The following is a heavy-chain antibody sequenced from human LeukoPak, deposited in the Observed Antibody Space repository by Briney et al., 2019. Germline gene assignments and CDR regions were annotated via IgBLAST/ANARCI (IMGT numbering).Heavy chain of an antibody. CDR3: ARVGGNWNYVRWFDP. CDR2: IYYSGST. J-gene: IGHJ5*02. D-gene: IGHD1-7*01. V-gene: IGHV4-31*03. CDR1: GGSISSGGYY. Sequence: PSQTLSLTCTVSGGSISSGGYYWSWIRQHPGKGLEWIGYIYYSGSTYYNPSLKSRVTISVDTSKNQFSLKLSSVTAADTAVYYCARVGGNWNYVRWFDPWGQGTLVTVSS.